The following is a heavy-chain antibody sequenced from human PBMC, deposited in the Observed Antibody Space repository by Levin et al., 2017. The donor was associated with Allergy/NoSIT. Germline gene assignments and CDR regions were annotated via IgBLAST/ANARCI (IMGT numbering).Heavy chain of an antibody. CDR2: INPNSGGT. V-gene: IGHV1-2*04. D-gene: IGHD2-15*01. CDR3: ARGVNGYCSGGSCYSGSNWFDP. CDR1: GYTFTGYY. Sequence: ASVKVSCKASGYTFTGYYMHWVRQAPGQGLEWMGWINPNSGGTNYAQKFQGWVTMTRDTSISTAYMELSRLRSDDTAVYYCARGVNGYCSGGSCYSGSNWFDPWGQGTLVTVSS. J-gene: IGHJ5*02.